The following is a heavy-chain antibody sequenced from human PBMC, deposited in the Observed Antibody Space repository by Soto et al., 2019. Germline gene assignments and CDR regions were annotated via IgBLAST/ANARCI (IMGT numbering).Heavy chain of an antibody. Sequence: DVQLLESGGGLVQPGGSLRLSCAASGFTFRSYAMSWVRQAPGKGLEWVSGISGSGISTHYADSVKGRFTVSRDNSKNTRYLPMTSLRAEDTAVYNCAKEPVGPDWYFDLWGRGTLVTVSS. J-gene: IGHJ2*01. CDR2: ISGSGIST. CDR1: GFTFRSYA. CDR3: AKEPVGPDWYFDL. V-gene: IGHV3-23*01.